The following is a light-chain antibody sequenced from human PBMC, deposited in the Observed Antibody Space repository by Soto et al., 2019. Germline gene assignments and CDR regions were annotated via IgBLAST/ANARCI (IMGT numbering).Light chain of an antibody. CDR1: QSVSSR. CDR2: GAS. Sequence: EIVRTQSPGTLSLSPGERATLSCRVSQSVSSRLAWYQQKPGQAPRLLSSGASSRATGIPDRFSRSVSGTDFTLTISRLEPEDFALYYCQHYVERSPITFGQGTRLEIK. V-gene: IGKV3-20*01. CDR3: QHYVERSPIT. J-gene: IGKJ5*01.